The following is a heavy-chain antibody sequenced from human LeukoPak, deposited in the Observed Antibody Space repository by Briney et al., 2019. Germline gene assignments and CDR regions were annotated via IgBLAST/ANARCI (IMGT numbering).Heavy chain of an antibody. CDR1: GGSISSSSYY. D-gene: IGHD1-26*01. Sequence: SETLSLTCTVSGGSISSSSYYWSWIRQPPGKGLEWIGEINHSGSTNYNPSLKSRVTISVDTSKNQFSLKLSSVTAADTAVYYCASNTGYSGSPLGAFDIWGQGTMVTVSS. J-gene: IGHJ3*02. CDR3: ASNTGYSGSPLGAFDI. CDR2: INHSGST. V-gene: IGHV4-39*07.